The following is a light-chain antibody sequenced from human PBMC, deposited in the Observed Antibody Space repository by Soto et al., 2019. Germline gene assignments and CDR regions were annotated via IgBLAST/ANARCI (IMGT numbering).Light chain of an antibody. V-gene: IGLV2-14*03. J-gene: IGLJ1*01. CDR1: SNEVGYYNY. CDR2: DVS. Sequence: QSALTQPASVSGSPGQSITMSCTGTSNEVGYYNYVSWYQLHPGKAPKLMIYDVSNRPSGISNRFSGSKSGNAASLTISGLQAEDEADYYCSSYTGSNTYVFGTGTKVTVL. CDR3: SSYTGSNTYV.